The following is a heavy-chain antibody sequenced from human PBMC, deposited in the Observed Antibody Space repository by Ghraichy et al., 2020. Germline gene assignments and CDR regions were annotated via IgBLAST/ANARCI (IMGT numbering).Heavy chain of an antibody. V-gene: IGHV3-13*04. CDR3: ARGWGYDILIGYTDNGMDV. J-gene: IGHJ6*02. CDR2: IDTAGDT. D-gene: IGHD3-9*01. CDR1: GFIFSRYD. Sequence: GGSLRLSCAASGFIFSRYDMHWVRQAPGKGLEWVSTIDTAGDTFYPDSVRGRFTPSREDANNSLYLQMNSLRAGDTAVYYCARGWGYDILIGYTDNGMDVWGQGTTVTVSS.